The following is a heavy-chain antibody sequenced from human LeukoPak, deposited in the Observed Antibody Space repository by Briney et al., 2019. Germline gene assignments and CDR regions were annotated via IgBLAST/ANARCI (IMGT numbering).Heavy chain of an antibody. V-gene: IGHV1-69*13. CDR2: IIPIFGTA. D-gene: IGHD5-12*01. Sequence: ASVKVSCKVSGGTFSSYAISWVRQAPGQGLEWMGRIIPIFGTANYAQKFQGRVTITADESTSTAYMELSSLRSEDTAVYYCARDLRLRGGYYYYYMDVWGKGTTVTVSS. J-gene: IGHJ6*03. CDR3: ARDLRLRGGYYYYYMDV. CDR1: GGTFSSYA.